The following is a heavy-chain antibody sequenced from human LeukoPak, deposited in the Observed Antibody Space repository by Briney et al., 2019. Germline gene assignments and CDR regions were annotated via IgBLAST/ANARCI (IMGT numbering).Heavy chain of an antibody. D-gene: IGHD6-19*01. Sequence: ASVKVSCKASGYTFTSYGISWVRQAPGQGLEWMGWISAYNGDTNYAQKLQGRVTMTADTSTSTAYMELRSLRSDDTAVYYCARGLQENLAWLQAFSAFDIWGQGTMVTVSS. J-gene: IGHJ3*02. CDR3: ARGLQENLAWLQAFSAFDI. CDR2: ISAYNGDT. V-gene: IGHV1-18*01. CDR1: GYTFTSYG.